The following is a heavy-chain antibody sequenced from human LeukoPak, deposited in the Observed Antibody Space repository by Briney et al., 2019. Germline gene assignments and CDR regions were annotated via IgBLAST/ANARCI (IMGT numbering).Heavy chain of an antibody. Sequence: ASVKVSCKVSGYIFTDLSMHWVRQAPGKGLEWMGGFDPEDGEIMYAQKFQGRVTITADKSTSTAYMELSSLRSEDTAVYYCARGTSYYGSGSFHPLYNWFDPWGQGTLVTVSS. CDR1: GYIFTDLS. CDR3: ARGTSYYGSGSFHPLYNWFDP. J-gene: IGHJ5*02. V-gene: IGHV1-24*01. CDR2: FDPEDGEI. D-gene: IGHD3-10*01.